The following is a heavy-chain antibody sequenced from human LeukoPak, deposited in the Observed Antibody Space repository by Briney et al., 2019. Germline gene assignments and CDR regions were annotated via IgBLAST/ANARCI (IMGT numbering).Heavy chain of an antibody. J-gene: IGHJ3*02. Sequence: GGSLRLSCAASGFTFSDYYMSWIRQAPGKGLEWVSYISSSGSTIYYADSVKGRFTISRDNAKNSLYLQMNSLRAEDTAVYYCARPSEVYAMFWAFDIWGQGTMVTVSS. CDR3: ARPSEVYAMFWAFDI. V-gene: IGHV3-11*04. CDR1: GFTFSDYY. CDR2: ISSSGSTI. D-gene: IGHD2-8*01.